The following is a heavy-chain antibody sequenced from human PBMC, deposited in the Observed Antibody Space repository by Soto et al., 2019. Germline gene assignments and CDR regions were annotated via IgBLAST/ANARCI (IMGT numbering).Heavy chain of an antibody. J-gene: IGHJ4*02. CDR1: GYSFKNYA. Sequence: QVQLVQSGPEVKRPGASVRISCRTAGYSFKNYAIHWVRQAPGKNLEWMGWSNEGSGNTRYSQKFQGRMSIARDTSASTSYLDLRSLTSEDTAIYFCARDDRTISGAVTLDYWGPGTLVTVSS. V-gene: IGHV1-3*01. CDR2: SNEGSGNT. D-gene: IGHD3-3*02. CDR3: ARDDRTISGAVTLDY.